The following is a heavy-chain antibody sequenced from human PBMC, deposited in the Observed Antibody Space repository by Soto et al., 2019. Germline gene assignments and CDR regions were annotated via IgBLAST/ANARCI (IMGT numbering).Heavy chain of an antibody. CDR2: TWYDGSKE. CDR3: ARDSRTGPGLNYVMDV. V-gene: IGHV3-33*01. Sequence: QLHLMEAGGGVVQPGGSLRLSCAASTFLVSRYGMHWVRQAPGKGLEWVASTWYDGSKEYYVDSLKGRSTISRDTSKNTMYLQMSSLRADDTAVYFCARDSRTGPGLNYVMDVWGQGTTVTVSS. J-gene: IGHJ6*02. CDR1: TFLVSRYG. D-gene: IGHD2-21*01.